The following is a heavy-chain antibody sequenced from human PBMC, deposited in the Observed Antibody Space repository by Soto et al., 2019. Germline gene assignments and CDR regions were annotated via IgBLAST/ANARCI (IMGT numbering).Heavy chain of an antibody. CDR2: IKYDGSDQ. J-gene: IGHJ6*02. D-gene: IGHD2-2*01. CDR3: ARDPAAGGLDV. CDR1: GFTFRTYW. Sequence: GGSLRLSCAASGFTFRTYWMNWVRQAPGKGLEWVANIKYDGSDQFYVDSVKGRFTVSRDNAKNSLYLHMDSLRVEDTAVYYCARDPAAGGLDVWGRGTTVTVSS. V-gene: IGHV3-7*01.